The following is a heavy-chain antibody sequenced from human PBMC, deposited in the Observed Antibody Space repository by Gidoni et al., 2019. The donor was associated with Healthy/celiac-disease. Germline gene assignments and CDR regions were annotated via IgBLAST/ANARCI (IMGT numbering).Heavy chain of an antibody. J-gene: IGHJ5*02. D-gene: IGHD2-2*01. CDR1: GFTFRSYA. Sequence: EVQLLESGGGLVQPGGSLRLSCAASGFTFRSYAMSWVRQAPGKGLEWVSAISGSGGSTYYADSVKGRFTISRDNSKNTLYLQMNSLRAEDTAVYYCAKDLPRGVVVPAAISWFDPWGQGTLVTVSS. CDR2: ISGSGGST. V-gene: IGHV3-23*01. CDR3: AKDLPRGVVVPAAISWFDP.